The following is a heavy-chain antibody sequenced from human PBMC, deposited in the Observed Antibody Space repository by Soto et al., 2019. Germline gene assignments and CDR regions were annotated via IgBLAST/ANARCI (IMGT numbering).Heavy chain of an antibody. D-gene: IGHD1-26*01. CDR1: GYTFTGYY. CDR3: AKGGTIVAAGTRVYLYNAMDV. CDR2: INPNSGDT. Sequence: ASVKVSCKASGYTFTGYYVHWVRQAPGQGLEWMGWINPNSGDTYLAQRFQGRVTMNRDTSIGTAYMELRGLTSDDTAEYYCAKGGTIVAAGTRVYLYNAMDVWGQGTTVTVSS. V-gene: IGHV1-2*02. J-gene: IGHJ6*02.